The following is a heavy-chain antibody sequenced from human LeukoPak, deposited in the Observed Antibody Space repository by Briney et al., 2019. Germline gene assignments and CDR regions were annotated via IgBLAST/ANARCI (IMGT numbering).Heavy chain of an antibody. CDR2: IKQDGSEK. Sequence: PGGSLRLSCAASGFTFSSYWMSWVRQAPGKGLEWVANIKQDGSEKYYVDSVKGRFTISRDNAKNSLYLQMNSLRAEDTAVYYCARDGRDFWSGYPKTGVDYWGQGTLVTVSS. D-gene: IGHD3-3*01. V-gene: IGHV3-7*01. J-gene: IGHJ4*02. CDR3: ARDGRDFWSGYPKTGVDY. CDR1: GFTFSSYW.